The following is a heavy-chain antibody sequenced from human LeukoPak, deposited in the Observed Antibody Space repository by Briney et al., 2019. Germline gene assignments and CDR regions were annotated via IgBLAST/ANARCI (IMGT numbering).Heavy chain of an antibody. V-gene: IGHV4-59*01. Sequence: SETLSLTCTVSGGSISSYYWSWIRQPPGKGLEWIGYIYYSGSTNYNPSLKSRVTISVDTSKNQFSLKLSSVTAADTAVYYCAREMMYGGVFDYWGQGTLVTVSS. CDR1: GGSISSYY. J-gene: IGHJ4*02. CDR2: IYYSGST. CDR3: AREMMYGGVFDY. D-gene: IGHD2-8*01.